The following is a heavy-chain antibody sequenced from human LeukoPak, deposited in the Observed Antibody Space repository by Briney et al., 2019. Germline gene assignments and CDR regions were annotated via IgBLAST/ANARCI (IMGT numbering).Heavy chain of an antibody. D-gene: IGHD3-16*01. CDR2: ISGSSSNT. CDR3: ARATGSWGHDGFDI. V-gene: IGHV1-18*01. CDR1: GYTFMSHG. J-gene: IGHJ3*02. Sequence: ASVKVSCKAYGYTFMSHGISWVRQAPGQGLEWMGWISGSSSNTNYAQRLQGRVTTTTDTSTTTAYMELRSLRSDDTAVYYCARATGSWGHDGFDIWGQGTMVTV.